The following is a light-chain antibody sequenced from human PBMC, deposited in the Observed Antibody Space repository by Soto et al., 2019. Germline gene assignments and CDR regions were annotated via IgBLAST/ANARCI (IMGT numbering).Light chain of an antibody. CDR2: KAS. CDR3: QQYNDNWT. J-gene: IGKJ1*01. Sequence: DIQMTQSPSTLSASVGDRVTITCRASQSISSWLAWYQQKPGKAPKLLIYKASTLQSGVPSRFSGSGSGTEFTLAISSLQPDDSATYYCQQYNDNWTFGQGTEVEIK. V-gene: IGKV1-5*03. CDR1: QSISSW.